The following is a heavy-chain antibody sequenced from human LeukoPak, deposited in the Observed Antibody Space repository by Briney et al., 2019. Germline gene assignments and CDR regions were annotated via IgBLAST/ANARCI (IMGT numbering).Heavy chain of an antibody. Sequence: PSETLSLTCTVSGGSISSGSYYWSWIRQPAGKGLEWIGRIYTSGSTNYNPSLKSRVTISVDTSKNQFSLKLSSVTAADTAVYYCAREDYYGSGGEDYWGQGTLVTVSS. CDR2: IYTSGST. D-gene: IGHD3-10*01. CDR1: GGSISSGSYY. CDR3: AREDYYGSGGEDY. V-gene: IGHV4-61*02. J-gene: IGHJ4*02.